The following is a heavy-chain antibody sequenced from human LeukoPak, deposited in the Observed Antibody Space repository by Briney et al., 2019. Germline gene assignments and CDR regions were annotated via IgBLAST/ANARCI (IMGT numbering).Heavy chain of an antibody. CDR3: AARPNLFGGYGLDY. V-gene: IGHV4-59*01. Sequence: PSETLSPTCTVSGGSISSYYWSWLRQPPGKGLEWIGYIYYSGSTNYNPSLKSRVTISVDTSKNQFSLKLSSVTAADTAVYYYAARPNLFGGYGLDYWGQGTLVTVSS. J-gene: IGHJ4*02. CDR1: GGSISSYY. D-gene: IGHD2-15*01. CDR2: IYYSGST.